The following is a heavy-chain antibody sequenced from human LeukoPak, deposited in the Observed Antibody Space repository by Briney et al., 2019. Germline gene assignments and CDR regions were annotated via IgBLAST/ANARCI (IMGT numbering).Heavy chain of an antibody. V-gene: IGHV4-39*01. CDR3: ARLSLMNPQLAYWYFDV. CDR2: IYFSGNT. Sequence: SETLSLTCTVSGVSISETSYYWGWIRQSPGKGLEWIGSIYFSGNTYYNPSLKSRVTISVDTSRNQFSLKLNSVSAADTAVYYCARLSLMNPQLAYWYFDVWGRGTLVTVSS. J-gene: IGHJ2*01. D-gene: IGHD1-1*01. CDR1: GVSISETSYY.